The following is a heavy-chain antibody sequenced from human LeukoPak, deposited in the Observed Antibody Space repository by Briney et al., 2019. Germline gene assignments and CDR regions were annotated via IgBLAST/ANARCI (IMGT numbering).Heavy chain of an antibody. CDR2: IYTSGSA. CDR1: GGSVSSYY. J-gene: IGHJ6*02. Sequence: SETLSLTCTVSGGSVSSYYWSWIRQPAGKGLEWIGRIYTSGSANYNPSLKSRVTMSVDTSKNQFSLKLSSVTAADTAVYYCARDDIVVVPAAEAKNYYYYGMDVWGQGTTVTVSS. CDR3: ARDDIVVVPAAEAKNYYYYGMDV. V-gene: IGHV4-4*07. D-gene: IGHD2-2*01.